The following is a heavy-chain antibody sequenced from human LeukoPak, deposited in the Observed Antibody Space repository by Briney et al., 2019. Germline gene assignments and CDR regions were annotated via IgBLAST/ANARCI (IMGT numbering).Heavy chain of an antibody. D-gene: IGHD5-24*01. CDR1: GFTFGTYW. Sequence: GGSLRLSCGASGFTFGTYWMHWVRQAPGKGLVWVSGINSDGGTTTYADSVKGRFTISRDNARNTLYLQMNSLRAEDTAIYYCAKGLERGRWLQLSFDYWGQGTLVTVSS. CDR3: AKGLERGRWLQLSFDY. J-gene: IGHJ4*02. CDR2: INSDGGTT. V-gene: IGHV3-74*01.